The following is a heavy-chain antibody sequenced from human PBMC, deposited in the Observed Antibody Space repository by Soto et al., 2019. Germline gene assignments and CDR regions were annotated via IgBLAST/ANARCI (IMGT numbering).Heavy chain of an antibody. D-gene: IGHD6-25*01. CDR3: AKSPRGGYYMDV. Sequence: PGGSLRPSCAASGFTFSSYGMHWVRQAPGKGLEWVAVISYDGSNKYYADSVKGRFTISRDNSKNTLYLQMNSLRAEDTAVYYCAKSPRGGYYMDVWGKGTTVTVSS. CDR1: GFTFSSYG. CDR2: ISYDGSNK. V-gene: IGHV3-30*18. J-gene: IGHJ6*03.